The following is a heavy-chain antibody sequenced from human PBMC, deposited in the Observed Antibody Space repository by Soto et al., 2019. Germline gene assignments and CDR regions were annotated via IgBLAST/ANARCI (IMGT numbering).Heavy chain of an antibody. J-gene: IGHJ4*02. CDR1: GFTFYSYW. CDR2: INSDGSTT. CDR3: TRGMGWTGRTSDY. Sequence: GGSLRLSCAASGFTFYSYWMHWVRQAPGRGLVWVSRINSDGSTTNYADSVQGRFTISRDNAKNTLYLQMNSLRAEDTAVYYCTRGMGWTGRTSDYWGQGPLVTVSS. V-gene: IGHV3-74*01. D-gene: IGHD1-1*01.